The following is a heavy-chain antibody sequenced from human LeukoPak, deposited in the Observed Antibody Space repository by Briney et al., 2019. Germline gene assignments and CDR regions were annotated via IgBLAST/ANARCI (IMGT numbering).Heavy chain of an antibody. V-gene: IGHV4-61*02. J-gene: IGHJ5*02. CDR2: IYTSGST. Sequence: SETLSLTCTVSGGSISSGSYYWSWIRQPAGKGLEWIRRIYTSGSTNYNPSLKSRVTISVDTSKNQFSLKLSSVTAADTAVYYCARGYCSSSSCYWDNWFDPWGQGTLVTVSS. D-gene: IGHD2-2*01. CDR3: ARGYCSSSSCYWDNWFDP. CDR1: GGSISSGSYY.